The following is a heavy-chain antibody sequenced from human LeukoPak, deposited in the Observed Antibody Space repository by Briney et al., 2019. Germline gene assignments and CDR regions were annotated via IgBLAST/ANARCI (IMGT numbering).Heavy chain of an antibody. J-gene: IGHJ4*02. V-gene: IGHV4-59*01. Sequence: SETLSLTCTVSGGSISSYYWSWIRQPPGKGLEWIGYIYYSGNTNYNPSLKSRVTISMDTSKNQFSLRLSSVTTADTAVHYCARDRDYGGIDYWGQGTLVTVSS. CDR1: GGSISSYY. D-gene: IGHD4-23*01. CDR2: IYYSGNT. CDR3: ARDRDYGGIDY.